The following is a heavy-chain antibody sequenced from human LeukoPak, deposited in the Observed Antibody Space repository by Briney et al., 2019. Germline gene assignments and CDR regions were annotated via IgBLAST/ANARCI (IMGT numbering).Heavy chain of an antibody. CDR3: ARAGETIFGAPNWFDP. CDR2: IIPIFGTA. CDR1: GGTFSSYG. V-gene: IGHV1-69*05. Sequence: SVKVSCKASGGTFSSYGISWVRQAPGQGLEWMGGIIPIFGTANYAQKLQGRVTMTTDTSTSTAYMELRSLRSDDTAVYYCARAGETIFGAPNWFDPWGQGTLVTVSS. J-gene: IGHJ5*02. D-gene: IGHD3-3*01.